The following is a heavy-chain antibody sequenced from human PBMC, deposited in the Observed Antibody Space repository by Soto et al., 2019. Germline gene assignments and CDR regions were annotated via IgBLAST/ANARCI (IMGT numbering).Heavy chain of an antibody. Sequence: SETLSLTCTVSGGSIRSTSYYWGWIRQPPGKGLEWIGSMYYSGSTYYNPSLKSRVTMSVDTSKNQFSLKLRSVTAADTAVYYCSRSSSRALRSLEWEDELDCWGQGTQVTVSS. CDR1: GGSIRSTSYY. J-gene: IGHJ4*02. V-gene: IGHV4-39*01. CDR3: SRSSSRALRSLEWEDELDC. CDR2: MYYSGST. D-gene: IGHD3-3*01.